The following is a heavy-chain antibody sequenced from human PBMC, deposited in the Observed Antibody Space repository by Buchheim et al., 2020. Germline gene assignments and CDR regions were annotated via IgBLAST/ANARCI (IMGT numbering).Heavy chain of an antibody. J-gene: IGHJ4*02. CDR3: ARIGPKLELRRRNFDY. V-gene: IGHV4-34*01. D-gene: IGHD1-7*01. CDR2: INHSGST. Sequence: QVQLQQWGAGLLKPSETLSLTCAVYGGSFSGYYWSWIRQPPGKGLEWIGEINHSGSTNYNPSLQSRVTISVDTSKNQFSLKLSSVTAADTAVYYCARIGPKLELRRRNFDYWGQGTL. CDR1: GGSFSGYY.